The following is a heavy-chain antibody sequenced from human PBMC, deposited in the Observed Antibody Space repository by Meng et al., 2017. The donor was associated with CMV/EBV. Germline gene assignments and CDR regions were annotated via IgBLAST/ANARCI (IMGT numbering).Heavy chain of an antibody. Sequence: ASVKVSCKASGYTFTGYYMHWVRQAPGQGLEWMGWINPNSGGTNYAQKFQGRVTMTRDTSISTAYMELSRLRSDDTAVYYCARVCSSTGYRGLRGYYGMDVWGQGTTVTVSS. D-gene: IGHD2-2*01. CDR1: GYTFTGYY. J-gene: IGHJ6*02. CDR2: INPNSGGT. V-gene: IGHV1-2*02. CDR3: ARVCSSTGYRGLRGYYGMDV.